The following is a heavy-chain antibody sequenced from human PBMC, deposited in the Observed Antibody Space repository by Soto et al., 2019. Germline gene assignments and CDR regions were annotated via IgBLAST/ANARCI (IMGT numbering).Heavy chain of an antibody. CDR1: GFTFSTYG. J-gene: IGHJ6*02. CDR3: VKEGRGSSTSCSRCYGLDV. D-gene: IGHD2-2*01. Sequence: GGSLRLSCGASGFTFSTYGMHWVRQAPGKGLEWVAALSHDESNKFYAASVKGRFTISRGNSKNTLYPEMFSLRAEDTAVYYRVKEGRGSSTSCSRCYGLDVWGQGTTVTVSS. CDR2: LSHDESNK. V-gene: IGHV3-30*18.